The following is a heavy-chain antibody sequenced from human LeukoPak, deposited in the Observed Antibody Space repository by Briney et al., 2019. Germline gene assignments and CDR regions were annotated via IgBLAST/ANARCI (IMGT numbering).Heavy chain of an antibody. J-gene: IGHJ4*02. Sequence: VASVKVSCKASGGTFSSYAISWVRQAPGQGLEWMGGIIPIFGTANYAQKFQGRVTITADKSTSTAYMGLSSLRSEDTAVYYCARERRSTVISRYYFDYWGQGTLVTVSS. D-gene: IGHD4-17*01. CDR1: GGTFSSYA. CDR2: IIPIFGTA. V-gene: IGHV1-69*06. CDR3: ARERRSTVISRYYFDY.